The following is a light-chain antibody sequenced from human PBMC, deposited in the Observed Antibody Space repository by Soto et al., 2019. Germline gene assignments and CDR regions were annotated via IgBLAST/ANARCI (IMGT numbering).Light chain of an antibody. CDR2: LAT. CDR3: MQAKQTPFT. Sequence: DIVMTQSPLSLPVTPGEPASISCRSSQNLLQTNGNTYLDWYLQKPGQSPELLISLATNRASGVPDRFSGSGSGTDFTLKISRVEAEDVGVYYCMQAKQTPFTFGGGTKVDIK. V-gene: IGKV2-28*01. CDR1: QNLLQTNGNTY. J-gene: IGKJ4*01.